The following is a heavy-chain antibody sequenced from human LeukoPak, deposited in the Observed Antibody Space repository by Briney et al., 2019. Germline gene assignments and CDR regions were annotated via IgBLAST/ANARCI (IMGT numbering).Heavy chain of an antibody. CDR3: ARAPSVEWWLYGMDV. CDR2: IISSSSYI. Sequence: PGRSLTLSCPASGFTFSSYSMNWARQAPRGGLEWVSSIISSSSYIYYADSVKGRFTISRDNAKNSLYLQMNSLRAEDTAVYYCARAPSVEWWLYGMDVWGKGTTVTVSS. J-gene: IGHJ6*04. V-gene: IGHV3-21*01. CDR1: GFTFSSYS. D-gene: IGHD3-3*01.